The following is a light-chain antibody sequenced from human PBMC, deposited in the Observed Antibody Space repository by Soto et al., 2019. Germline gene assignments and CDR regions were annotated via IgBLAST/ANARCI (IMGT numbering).Light chain of an antibody. Sequence: QSVLTQPASMSGSPGQSITISCAGTSNDVGAYNYVSWYQHHPGQAPKLMIYEVTNRPSGVSPRFSGSKSGNTASLTISGLQAEDEADYHCAAWDDSLNRVFGTGTKVTVL. CDR3: AAWDDSLNRV. CDR2: EVT. J-gene: IGLJ1*01. V-gene: IGLV2-14*01. CDR1: SNDVGAYNY.